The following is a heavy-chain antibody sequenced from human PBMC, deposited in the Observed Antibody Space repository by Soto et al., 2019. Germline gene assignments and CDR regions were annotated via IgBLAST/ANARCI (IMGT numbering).Heavy chain of an antibody. Sequence: ASVKVSCKASGYTFTDYYINWVRQAPGQGLEWMGWMNPSNGVTNYAQKFQGRVTMTRDTSISTAYMDLSRLRSDDTALYYCASGALTVANWFDPWGQGTQVTVSS. CDR3: ASGALTVANWFDP. CDR1: GYTFTDYY. V-gene: IGHV1-2*02. D-gene: IGHD6-19*01. CDR2: MNPSNGVT. J-gene: IGHJ5*02.